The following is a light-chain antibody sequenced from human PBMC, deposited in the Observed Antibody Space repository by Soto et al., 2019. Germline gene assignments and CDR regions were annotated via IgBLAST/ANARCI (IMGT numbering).Light chain of an antibody. Sequence: EIVLTQCPATLSLSSGGRATLSCRASQSVNSDLAWYQQKRGQAPRLLIYDASTRATGLPARFSGSGSGTEFTLTISSLQSEDFAVYYCQQYGSSRTSGQGTKVDIK. V-gene: IGKV3-15*01. CDR2: DAS. J-gene: IGKJ1*01. CDR3: QQYGSSRT. CDR1: QSVNSD.